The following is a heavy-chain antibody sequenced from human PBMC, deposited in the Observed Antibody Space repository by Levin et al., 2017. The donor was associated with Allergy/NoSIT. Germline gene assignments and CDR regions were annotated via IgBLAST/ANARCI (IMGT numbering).Heavy chain of an antibody. Sequence: SQTLSLPCTVSGGSISGGGYHWTWIRQHPEKGLEWIGYIYYSGSTFYNPSLKSRLMISVDTSNNQFSLNVSSVTAADTAVYYCAREDGSTFDFWGQGALVTVAS. CDR2: IYYSGST. J-gene: IGHJ4*02. D-gene: IGHD2-2*03. V-gene: IGHV4-31*03. CDR1: GGSISGGGYH. CDR3: AREDGSTFDF.